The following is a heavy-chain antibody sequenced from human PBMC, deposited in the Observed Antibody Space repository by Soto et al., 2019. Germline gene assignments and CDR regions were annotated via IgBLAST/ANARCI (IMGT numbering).Heavy chain of an antibody. V-gene: IGHV4-59*01. Sequence: SETLSLTCTVSGGSISSYYWSWIRQPPGKGLEWIGYIYYSGSTNYNPSLKSRVTISVDTSKNQFSLKLSSVTAADTAVYYCARGGALSGYYRFDTWGQGTLVTVSS. J-gene: IGHJ5*02. CDR2: IYYSGST. CDR3: ARGGALSGYYRFDT. CDR1: GGSISSYY. D-gene: IGHD3-3*01.